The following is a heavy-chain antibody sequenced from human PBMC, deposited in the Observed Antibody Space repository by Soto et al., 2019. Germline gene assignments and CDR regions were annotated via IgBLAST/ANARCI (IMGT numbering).Heavy chain of an antibody. CDR2: IYWDDDK. D-gene: IGHD3-3*01. Sequence: QITLNESGPTVVRATETLTLTCRFSGFSPTTSGVGVGWIRQSPGKAPEWLALIYWDDDKRYSASLKSRLTITKDTSKNQVVLTVSDLHPTDTATYYCAHRVLRTVFGLVTTTAIYFDFWGQGTPVAVSS. V-gene: IGHV2-5*02. J-gene: IGHJ4*02. CDR3: AHRVLRTVFGLVTTTAIYFDF. CDR1: GFSPTTSGVG.